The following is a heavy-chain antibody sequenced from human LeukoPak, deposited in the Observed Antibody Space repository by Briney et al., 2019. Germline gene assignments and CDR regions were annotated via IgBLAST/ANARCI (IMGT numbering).Heavy chain of an antibody. CDR1: GFTFSSYA. CDR2: ISGSVI. J-gene: IGHJ4*02. Sequence: GGSLRPSCAASGFTFSSYAMNWVRQAPGKGLEWVSYISGSVIFYADSVKGRFTISRDNAKNSLYLQMNSLRDEDTAIYYCARDRDWAFDYWGQGTLVTVSS. V-gene: IGHV3-48*02. CDR3: ARDRDWAFDY. D-gene: IGHD3-9*01.